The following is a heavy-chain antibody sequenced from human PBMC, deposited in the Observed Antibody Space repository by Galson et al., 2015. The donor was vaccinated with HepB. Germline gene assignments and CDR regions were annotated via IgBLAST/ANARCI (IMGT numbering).Heavy chain of an antibody. J-gene: IGHJ3*02. CDR2: ISSSSSTI. CDR3: ARDYGGNSDAFDI. D-gene: IGHD4-23*01. Sequence: SLRLSCAASGFTFSSYSMNWVRQAPGKGLEWVAYISSSSSTIYYADSVKGRFTISRDNAKNSLYLQMNSLRAEDTAVYYCARDYGGNSDAFDIWGQGTMVTVSS. V-gene: IGHV3-48*01. CDR1: GFTFSSYS.